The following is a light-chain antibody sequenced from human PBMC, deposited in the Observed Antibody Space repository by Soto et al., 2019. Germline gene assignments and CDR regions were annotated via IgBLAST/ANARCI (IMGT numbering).Light chain of an antibody. CDR2: EVS. CDR3: CSYTSSSTYV. J-gene: IGLJ1*01. CDR1: SADVGGYNY. Sequence: SALTQPASVSGSPGQSITISCTGTSADVGGYNYVSWYQQDPGKAPRLMIYEVSNRPSGVSDRFSGSKSGNTASLTISGLQPEDEADYYCCSYTSSSTYVFGTGTKLTVL. V-gene: IGLV2-14*01.